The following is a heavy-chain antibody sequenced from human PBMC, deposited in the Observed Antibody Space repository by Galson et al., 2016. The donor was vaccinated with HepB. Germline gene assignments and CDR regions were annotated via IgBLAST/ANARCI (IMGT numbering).Heavy chain of an antibody. J-gene: IGHJ6*02. D-gene: IGHD3-22*01. CDR3: AKEGSLYFYDTGLDV. CDR1: GDSVSSNSYY. Sequence: ETLSLTCTVSGDSVSSNSYYWSWIRQPPGKGLEWIGYTSHSGGTHYSPSLKSRATISVHTSKNLFSLKLTSMTAVDTAIYYCAKEGSLYFYDTGLDVWGQGATVTVSS. CDR2: TSHSGGT. V-gene: IGHV4-61*03.